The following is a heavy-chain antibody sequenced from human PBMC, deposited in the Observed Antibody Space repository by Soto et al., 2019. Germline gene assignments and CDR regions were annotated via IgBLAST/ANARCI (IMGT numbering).Heavy chain of an antibody. V-gene: IGHV3-48*03. CDR2: ISSSGTSV. CDR1: GFTFSGYE. J-gene: IGHJ4*02. Sequence: EVQPVESGGGLIQPGGSLRLACVASGFTFSGYEMNWVRRAPGKGLEWVSYISSSGTSVYYADSVKGRFTMSRDNAKKSLYLQMSSLRADDTAVYYCARGKGGYSALEFDYWGQGALVAVSS. CDR3: ARGKGGYSALEFDY. D-gene: IGHD5-18*01.